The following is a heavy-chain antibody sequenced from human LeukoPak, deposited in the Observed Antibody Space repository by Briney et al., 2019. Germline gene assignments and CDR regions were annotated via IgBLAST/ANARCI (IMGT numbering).Heavy chain of an antibody. CDR2: IRSSSSTI. CDR1: GFTFSSDS. Sequence: GGSLRLSCAASGFTFSSDSMNWVRQAPGKGLEWVSYIRSSSSTIYYADSVKGRFTTSRDNAKTSLYLQMNSLRDEDTAVYYCARSQYYYDSSGTIGAFDIWGQGTMVTVSS. J-gene: IGHJ3*02. CDR3: ARSQYYYDSSGTIGAFDI. D-gene: IGHD3-22*01. V-gene: IGHV3-48*02.